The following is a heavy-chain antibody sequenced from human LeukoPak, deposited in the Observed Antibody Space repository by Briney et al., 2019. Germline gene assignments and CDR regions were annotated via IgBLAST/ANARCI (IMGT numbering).Heavy chain of an antibody. D-gene: IGHD6-19*01. Sequence: HPGGSLRLSCAASGFTFSSYGMHWVRQAPGKGLEWVAVISYDGSNKYYADSVKGRFTISRDNSKNTLYLQMNSLRAEDTAVYYCARAYSSGWSPQFSDWGQGTLVTVSS. CDR2: ISYDGSNK. CDR3: ARAYSSGWSPQFSD. CDR1: GFTFSSYG. J-gene: IGHJ4*02. V-gene: IGHV3-30*03.